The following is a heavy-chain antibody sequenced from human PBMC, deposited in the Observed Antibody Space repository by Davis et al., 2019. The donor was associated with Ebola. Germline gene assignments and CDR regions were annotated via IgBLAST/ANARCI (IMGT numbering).Heavy chain of an antibody. V-gene: IGHV3-30*02. D-gene: IGHD6-19*01. Sequence: PGGSLRLSCVGSAFTFSRHGMHWVRHAEGKGVGWVAVISLDGKTTYYAGAVKGRFSLARDNFRNTIYMQMNSLRTEDTEVCYCAKEEGTSGNWLANFDYWGQGALVTVSS. CDR2: ISLDGKTT. CDR1: AFTFSRHG. CDR3: AKEEGTSGNWLANFDY. J-gene: IGHJ4*02.